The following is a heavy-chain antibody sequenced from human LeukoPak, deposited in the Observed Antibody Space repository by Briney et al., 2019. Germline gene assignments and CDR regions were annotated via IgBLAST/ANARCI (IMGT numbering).Heavy chain of an antibody. D-gene: IGHD5-24*01. CDR2: IYYSGST. CDR1: GGSISSYY. V-gene: IGHV4-59*08. J-gene: IGHJ4*02. Sequence: SETLSLTCTVSGGSISSYYWSCIREPPGKGLEWSGYIYYSGSTNYNPSLKSRVTISVDTSKNQFSLKLSSVTAADTAVYCCARGGRDGYNYANWGQGTLVTVSS. CDR3: ARGGRDGYNYAN.